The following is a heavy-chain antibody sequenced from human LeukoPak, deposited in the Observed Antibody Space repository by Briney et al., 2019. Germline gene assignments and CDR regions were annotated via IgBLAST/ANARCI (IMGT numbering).Heavy chain of an antibody. V-gene: IGHV7-4-1*02. CDR2: INTNTGNP. CDR1: GYTFTSYG. J-gene: IGHJ5*02. CDR3: ARVGPPGHTVTTTFDP. D-gene: IGHD4-17*01. Sequence: ASVKVSCKASGYTFTSYGISWVRQAPGQGLEWMGWINTNTGNPTYAQGFTGRFVFSLDTSVSTAYLQISSLKAEDTAVYYCARVGPPGHTVTTTFDPWGQGTLVTVSS.